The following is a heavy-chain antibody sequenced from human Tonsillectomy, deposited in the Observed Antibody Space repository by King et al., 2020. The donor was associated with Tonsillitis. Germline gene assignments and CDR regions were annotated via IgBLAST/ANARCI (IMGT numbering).Heavy chain of an antibody. D-gene: IGHD6-13*01. CDR2: ISGSNSTI. V-gene: IGHV3-48*02. CDR1: GFTFSFYS. J-gene: IGHJ4*02. CDR3: ARELWGVPTAGIWRY. Sequence: VQLVESGGGLVQPGGSLRLSCEASGFTFSFYSINWVRQAPGKGLEWVSYISGSNSTIYYADSVRGRFSISRDNAKNSLYLQMNSLRDEDTAVYYCARELWGVPTAGIWRYWGQGTLVTVSS.